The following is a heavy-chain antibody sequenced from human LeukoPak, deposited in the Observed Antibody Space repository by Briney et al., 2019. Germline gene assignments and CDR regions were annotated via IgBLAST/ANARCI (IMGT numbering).Heavy chain of an antibody. D-gene: IGHD6-19*01. V-gene: IGHV3-21*01. Sequence: GGSLRLSCAASGFTFSSYSMNWVRQAPGKGLEWVSSISSSSSYIYYADSVKGRFTISRDNAKNSLYLQMNSLRAEDTAVYYCARVVAVAGRAFDIWGHGTMVTVSS. CDR2: ISSSSSYI. J-gene: IGHJ3*02. CDR3: ARVVAVAGRAFDI. CDR1: GFTFSSYS.